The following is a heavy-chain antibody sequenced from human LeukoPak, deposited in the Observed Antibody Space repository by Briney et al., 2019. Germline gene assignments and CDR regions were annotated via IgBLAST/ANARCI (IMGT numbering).Heavy chain of an antibody. D-gene: IGHD3-22*01. CDR1: GFSLNTSGVG. CDR2: IYWDDDK. CDR3: AHRRQYYDSSGYYYDDS. V-gene: IGHV2-5*02. J-gene: IGHJ4*02. Sequence: SGPTLVNPTQTLTLTCTFSGFSLNTSGVGVGWIRQPPGKALEWLALIYWDDDKRYSPSLKSRLTITKDTSENQVVLTMTNMDPVDTATYYCAHRRQYYDSSGYYYDDSWGQGTLVTVSS.